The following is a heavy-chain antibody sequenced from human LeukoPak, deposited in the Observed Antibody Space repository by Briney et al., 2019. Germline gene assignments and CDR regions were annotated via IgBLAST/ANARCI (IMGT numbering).Heavy chain of an antibody. V-gene: IGHV1-8*01. CDR3: ARTSYNWNDLYWCFDL. CDR2: MNPNSGNT. J-gene: IGHJ2*01. CDR1: GYTFTSYD. Sequence: ASVKVSCKASGYTFTSYDINWVRQATGQGLEWMGWMNPNSGNTGYAQKFQGRVTMTRNTSISTAYMELSSLRSEDTAVYYCARTSYNWNDLYWCFDLWGRGTLVTVSS. D-gene: IGHD1-1*01.